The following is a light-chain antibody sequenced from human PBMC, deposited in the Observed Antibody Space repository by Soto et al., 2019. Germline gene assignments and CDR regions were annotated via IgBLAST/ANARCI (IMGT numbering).Light chain of an antibody. Sequence: QAVVTQEPSLTVSPGETVTLTCGSSTGAVTSGHYPAWFQQRPGRAPRTLIYGTTDRAPWTPVRFSGSLLGGKAALTLSGAQPEDEADYYCLLSSDGVRVFGGGTKLTVL. V-gene: IGLV7-46*01. J-gene: IGLJ2*01. CDR1: TGAVTSGHY. CDR2: GTT. CDR3: LLSSDGVRV.